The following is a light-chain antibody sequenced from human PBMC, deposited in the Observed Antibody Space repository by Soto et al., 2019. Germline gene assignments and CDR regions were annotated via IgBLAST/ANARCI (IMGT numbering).Light chain of an antibody. CDR2: DAS. Sequence: EIVLTQSPATLSLSPGERATLSCRASQGVSSYLVWYQQKPGQAPRLLIFDASNRATGIPARFSGSGSGTDFTLTISSLEPEDFAVYYCQQRDNWPTFGQGTRLEIK. J-gene: IGKJ5*01. CDR3: QQRDNWPT. CDR1: QGVSSY. V-gene: IGKV3-11*01.